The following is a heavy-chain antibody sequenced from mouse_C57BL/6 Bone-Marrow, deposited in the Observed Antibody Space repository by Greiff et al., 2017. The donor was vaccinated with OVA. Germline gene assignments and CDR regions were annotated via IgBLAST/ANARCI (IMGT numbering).Heavy chain of an antibody. CDR1: YTFTDYYM. Sequence: VQLQQSGPELVKPGASVKMSCKASGYTFTDYYMHWVKQKPGKGLEWIGEIYPGSGNTYYNEKFKGKATLTADTSSSTAYMQLSRLTSEDSAVYFCARSDYYGSSPSYFDDWGQGTTLTVSS. D-gene: IGHD1-1*01. V-gene: IGHV1-83*01. CDR3: RSDYYGSSPSYFDD. CDR2: YPGSGNTY. J-gene: IGHJ2*01.